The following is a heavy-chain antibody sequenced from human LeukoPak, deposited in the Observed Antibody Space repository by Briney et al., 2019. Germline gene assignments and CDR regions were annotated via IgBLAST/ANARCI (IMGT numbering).Heavy chain of an antibody. CDR1: GGTFSSYA. CDR3: ARSLYCSSTSCYPISYYYMDV. D-gene: IGHD2-2*01. V-gene: IGHV1-69*13. CDR2: IIPIFGTA. Sequence: GASVKVSCKASGGTFSSYAISWVRQAPGQGLEWMGGIIPIFGTANNAQKFQGRVTITADESTSTAYMELSSLRSEDTAVYYCARSLYCSSTSCYPISYYYMDVWGKGTTVTVSS. J-gene: IGHJ6*03.